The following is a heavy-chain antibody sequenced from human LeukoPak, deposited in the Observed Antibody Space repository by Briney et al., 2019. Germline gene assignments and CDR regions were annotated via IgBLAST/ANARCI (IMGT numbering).Heavy chain of an antibody. CDR2: IYSGGST. Sequence: GGSLRLSCAVSGFTVSSHYMSWVRQAPGRGLERVSLIYSGGSTYYADSVKGRFTISRDNSKNTLFLQMNSLRAEDTAVYYCARDLSPVVRASPMGYWGQGTLVTVSS. D-gene: IGHD3-10*01. J-gene: IGHJ4*02. CDR1: GFTVSSHY. CDR3: ARDLSPVVRASPMGY. V-gene: IGHV3-66*01.